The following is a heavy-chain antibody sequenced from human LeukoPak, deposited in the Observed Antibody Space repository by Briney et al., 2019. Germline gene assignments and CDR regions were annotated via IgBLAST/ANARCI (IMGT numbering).Heavy chain of an antibody. D-gene: IGHD3-22*01. Sequence: ASVKVSCKASGYTFSTYGISWVRQAPGQGLEWMGWISAYNGNTNYAQKLQGKVTMTTDTSTNTAYMELRSLRSDDTAVYYCARDRVSMTEAVLTPFDPWGQGTLVTVSS. J-gene: IGHJ5*02. V-gene: IGHV1-18*01. CDR3: ARDRVSMTEAVLTPFDP. CDR1: GYTFSTYG. CDR2: ISAYNGNT.